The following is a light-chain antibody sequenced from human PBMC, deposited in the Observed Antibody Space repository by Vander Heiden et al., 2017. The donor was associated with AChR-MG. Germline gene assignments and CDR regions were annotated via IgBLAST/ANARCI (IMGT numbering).Light chain of an antibody. CDR3: SSYTSSSTAWV. J-gene: IGLJ3*02. CDR1: SSDVGGYNY. Sequence: QSPLTQPASVSGSPGQSITISCPGTSSDVGGYNYVSWYQQHPGKAPKLMIYDVSKRPSGVFKRFSGSKSGNTASLTISGLQAEDEADYYCSSYTSSSTAWVFGGGTKLTVL. V-gene: IGLV2-14*03. CDR2: DVS.